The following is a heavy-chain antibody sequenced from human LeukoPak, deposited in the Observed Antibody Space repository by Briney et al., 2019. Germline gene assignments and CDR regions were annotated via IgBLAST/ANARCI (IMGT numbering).Heavy chain of an antibody. CDR2: IIPIFGTA. Sequence: SVKVSCKASGGTFSSYAISWVRQAPGQGLEWMGGIIPIFGTANYAQKFQGRVTITADESTSTAYMELSSLRSEDTAAYYCARGYDFWSGSYYYYYGMDVWGQGTTVTVSS. V-gene: IGHV1-69*01. J-gene: IGHJ6*02. CDR3: ARGYDFWSGSYYYYYGMDV. D-gene: IGHD3-3*01. CDR1: GGTFSSYA.